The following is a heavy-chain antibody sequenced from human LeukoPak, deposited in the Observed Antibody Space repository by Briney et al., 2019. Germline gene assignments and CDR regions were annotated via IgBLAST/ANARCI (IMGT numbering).Heavy chain of an antibody. CDR2: IYYSGST. Sequence: KTSETLSLTCTVSGGSISSSSYYWGWIRQPPGKGLEWIGSIYYSGSTYYNPSLKSRVTISVDTSKNQFSLRLSSVTAADTAVYYCARVYYDSSGYPFDPWGQGTLVTVSS. CDR1: GGSISSSSYY. D-gene: IGHD3-22*01. CDR3: ARVYYDSSGYPFDP. V-gene: IGHV4-39*01. J-gene: IGHJ5*02.